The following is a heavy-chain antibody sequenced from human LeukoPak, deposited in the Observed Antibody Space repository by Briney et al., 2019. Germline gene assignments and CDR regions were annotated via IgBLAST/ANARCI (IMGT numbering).Heavy chain of an antibody. CDR1: GFAFSISW. V-gene: IGHV3-7*01. Sequence: GGSLRLSCVASGFAFSISWVTWVRQAPGKGLEWVANIDKHGNGKYYVDSVKGRFAISRDYATNSVFLQMNSLRAEDTSVYYCARDAGWGYYDLWGQGTPVTVSS. CDR2: IDKHGNGK. J-gene: IGHJ4*02. CDR3: ARDAGWGYYDL. D-gene: IGHD1-26*01.